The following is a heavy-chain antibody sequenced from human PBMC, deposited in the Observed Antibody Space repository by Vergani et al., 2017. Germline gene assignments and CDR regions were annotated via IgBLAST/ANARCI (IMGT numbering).Heavy chain of an antibody. J-gene: IGHJ4*02. CDR3: ARAFEDYGGNSASDY. CDR2: ISAYDGNT. V-gene: IGHV1-18*01. D-gene: IGHD4-23*01. CDR1: GYTFTSYG. Sequence: QVQLVQSGAEVKKPGASVKVSCKASGYTFTSYGISWVRQAPGQGLEWMGWISAYDGNTNYAQKLQGRVTMTTDTSTSTAYMELRSLRAEDTAVYYCARAFEDYGGNSASDYWGQGTLVTVSS.